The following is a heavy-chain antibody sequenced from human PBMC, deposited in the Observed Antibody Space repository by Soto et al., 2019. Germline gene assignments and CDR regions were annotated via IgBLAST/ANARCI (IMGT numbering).Heavy chain of an antibody. D-gene: IGHD6-19*01. Sequence: PSETLSLTCTVSGGSISSYYWSWIRQPPGKGLEWIGYIYYSGSTNYNPSLKSRVTISVDTSKNQFSLKLSSVTAADTAVYYCARHSFLEYSSVEYYFDYWGQGTLVTVSS. J-gene: IGHJ4*02. CDR2: IYYSGST. V-gene: IGHV4-59*08. CDR3: ARHSFLEYSSVEYYFDY. CDR1: GGSISSYY.